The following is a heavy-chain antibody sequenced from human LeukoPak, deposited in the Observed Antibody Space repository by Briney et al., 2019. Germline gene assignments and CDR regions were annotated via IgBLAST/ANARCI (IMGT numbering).Heavy chain of an antibody. Sequence: PGGSLRLSCAASGFTFGSYVTSWVRQAPGKGLEWVSAISASGGTYYADSVKGRFTISRDNSKNTLYLQMNSLRAEDTAVYYCAKDTLDCGDYVFHDSWGQGTLVTVSS. CDR1: GFTFGSYV. V-gene: IGHV3-23*01. D-gene: IGHD4-17*01. J-gene: IGHJ5*01. CDR2: ISASGGT. CDR3: AKDTLDCGDYVFHDS.